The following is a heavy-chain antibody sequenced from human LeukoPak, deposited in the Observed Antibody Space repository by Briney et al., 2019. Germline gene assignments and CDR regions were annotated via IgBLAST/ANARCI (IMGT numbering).Heavy chain of an antibody. CDR2: INHSGST. V-gene: IGHV4-34*01. CDR3: ARRGAYHYYDSSGYYYRNWFDP. D-gene: IGHD3-22*01. Sequence: SETRSLTCSEYGGSVSGYYRSCIRMTPEKRLEWIGEINHSGSTNYNPSLKSRVTISVDTSKNQFSLKLSSVTAADTAVYYCARRGAYHYYDSSGYYYRNWFDPWGQGTLVTVSS. J-gene: IGHJ5*02. CDR1: GGSVSGYY.